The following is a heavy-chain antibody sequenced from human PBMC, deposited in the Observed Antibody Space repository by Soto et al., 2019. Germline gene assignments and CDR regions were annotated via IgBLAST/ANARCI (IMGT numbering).Heavy chain of an antibody. Sequence: SETLSLTCTVSGDSISAYSWSWVRQPPGKGLELIGNIHYNGNTKYSPPLKSRVTMSVDTSKNHFSLRLISVTAADTAIYYCARDRHNNFFDPWGQGSLVTVSS. J-gene: IGHJ5*02. V-gene: IGHV4-59*01. CDR3: ARDRHNNFFDP. D-gene: IGHD6-6*01. CDR1: GDSISAYS. CDR2: IHYNGNT.